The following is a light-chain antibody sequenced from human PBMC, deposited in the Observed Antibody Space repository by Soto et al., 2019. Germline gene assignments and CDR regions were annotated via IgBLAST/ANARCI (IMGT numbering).Light chain of an antibody. CDR2: GAK. J-gene: IGKJ2*01. CDR1: QRIDSGY. V-gene: IGKV3-20*01. CDR3: HHNETSPYT. Sequence: IVLTKSAGTLSMPPGERATLSCRASQRIDSGYLAWYHQKPGQAPRLLIYGAKNRPVGIPDSCSGSGSGTDFTLSSIRLEPEDFAVYYCHHNETSPYTLGQGTKVDI.